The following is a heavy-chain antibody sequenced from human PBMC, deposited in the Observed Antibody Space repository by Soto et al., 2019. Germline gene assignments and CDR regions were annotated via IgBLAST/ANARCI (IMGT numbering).Heavy chain of an antibody. CDR1: GGSISTYY. CDR3: ARGLLYLYGMDV. J-gene: IGHJ6*02. D-gene: IGHD2-8*01. V-gene: IGHV4-59*12. CDR2: IYYTGNT. Sequence: SETLSLTCTVTGGSISTYYWSWIRQPPGKGLEWIGHIYYTGNTNYNPSLKSRVTISVDTSTNRFSLRLSSVTAEDTAVYYCARGLLYLYGMDVWGQGTTVTVSS.